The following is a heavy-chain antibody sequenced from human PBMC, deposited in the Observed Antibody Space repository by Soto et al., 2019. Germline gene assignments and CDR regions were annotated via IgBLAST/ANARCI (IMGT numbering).Heavy chain of an antibody. V-gene: IGHV4-31*03. CDR3: ARAQGDPNYYDSRKYYFDY. D-gene: IGHD3-22*01. Sequence: QVQLQESGPGLVKPSQTLSLTCTVSGGSISSGGYYWSWIRQHPGKGLEWIGYIYYSGSTYYNTSLKSRVTISVDTSKNQFSLKLSSVTAADTAVYYCARAQGDPNYYDSRKYYFDYWGQGTLVTVSS. CDR2: IYYSGST. CDR1: GGSISSGGYY. J-gene: IGHJ4*02.